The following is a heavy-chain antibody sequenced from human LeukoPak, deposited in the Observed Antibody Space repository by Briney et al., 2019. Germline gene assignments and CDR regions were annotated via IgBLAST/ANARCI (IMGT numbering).Heavy chain of an antibody. CDR1: GGSFSGYY. Sequence: PSETLSLTCAVYGGSFSGYYWTLIRQTPGKGLEWIGEISHTGGTNYNPSLKSRVTISVDSSKKQFSLKVTSVTAADTGIYYCARAPDITARPCDSWGPGTLVTVSS. V-gene: IGHV4-34*01. CDR2: ISHTGGT. CDR3: ARAPDITARPCDS. J-gene: IGHJ4*02. D-gene: IGHD1-1*01.